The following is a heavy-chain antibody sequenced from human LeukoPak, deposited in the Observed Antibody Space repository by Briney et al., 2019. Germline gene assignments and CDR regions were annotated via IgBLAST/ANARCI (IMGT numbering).Heavy chain of an antibody. J-gene: IGHJ4*02. V-gene: IGHV3-48*03. CDR3: ARTYSGSYYGLDY. D-gene: IGHD1-26*01. CDR1: GFTFSSYE. CDR2: ISSSGSTI. Sequence: GGSLRLSCAASGFTFSSYEMHWVRQAPGEGLEWVSYISSSGSTIYYADSVKGRFTISRDNAKNSLYLQMNSLRAEDTAVYYGARTYSGSYYGLDYWGQGTLVTASP.